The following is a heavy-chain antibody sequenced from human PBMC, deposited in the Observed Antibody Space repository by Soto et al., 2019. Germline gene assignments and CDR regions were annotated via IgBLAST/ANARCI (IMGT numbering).Heavy chain of an antibody. J-gene: IGHJ5*02. Sequence: ASVKVSCKASGYTFTSYGICWVRHAPGQGLEWMGWISAYNGNTNYAQKLQGRVTMTTDTSTSTAYMELRSLRSDDTAVYYCARGYCSGGSCYSMEPSGQGTLVTVSS. CDR3: ARGYCSGGSCYSMEP. D-gene: IGHD2-15*01. CDR1: GYTFTSYG. V-gene: IGHV1-18*01. CDR2: ISAYNGNT.